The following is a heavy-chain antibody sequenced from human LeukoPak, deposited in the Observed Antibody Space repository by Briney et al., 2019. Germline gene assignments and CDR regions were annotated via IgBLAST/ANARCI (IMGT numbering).Heavy chain of an antibody. CDR3: AREEWSSTSPDY. Sequence: GGSLRLSCAASGFTFSSYSMNWVRQAPGKGLEWVSYISSSSSTTYYADSVKGRFTISRDNAKNSLYLQMNSLRAEDTAVYYCAREEWSSTSPDYWGQGTLVTVSS. CDR1: GFTFSSYS. CDR2: ISSSSSTT. D-gene: IGHD2-2*01. V-gene: IGHV3-48*01. J-gene: IGHJ4*02.